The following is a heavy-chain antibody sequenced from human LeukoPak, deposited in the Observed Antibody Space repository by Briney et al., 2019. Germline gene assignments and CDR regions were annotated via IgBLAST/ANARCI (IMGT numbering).Heavy chain of an antibody. CDR2: ISHDGSNK. J-gene: IGHJ4*02. D-gene: IGHD3-10*01. CDR3: AKELGFGELSAFDY. V-gene: IGHV3-30*18. Sequence: GRSLRLSCAASGFTFSSYGMHWVRQAPGKGLEWVAVISHDGSNKYYADSVKGRFTISRDNSKNTLYLQMNSLRAEDTAVYYCAKELGFGELSAFDYWGQGTLVTVSS. CDR1: GFTFSSYG.